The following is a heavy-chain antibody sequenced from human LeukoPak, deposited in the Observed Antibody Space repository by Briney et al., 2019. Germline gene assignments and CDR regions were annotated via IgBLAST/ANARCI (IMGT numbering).Heavy chain of an antibody. Sequence: GGSLRLSCAASGFTFSSYSMNWVRQAPGKGLEWVANINQDGGEKNYVDSVKGRFTISRDNAKNSLFLQMNSLRAEDTAVYYCARDSAACRGCAFDLWGQGTAVTVSS. CDR3: ARDSAACRGCAFDL. CDR1: GFTFSSYS. J-gene: IGHJ3*01. CDR2: INQDGGEK. D-gene: IGHD3-10*01. V-gene: IGHV3-7*01.